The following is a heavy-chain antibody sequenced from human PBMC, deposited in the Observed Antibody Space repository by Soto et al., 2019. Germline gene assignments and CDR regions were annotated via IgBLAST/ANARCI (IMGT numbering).Heavy chain of an antibody. J-gene: IGHJ4*02. Sequence: QITLKESGPTLVKPTQTLTLTCTVSGVSLSTTRVAVGWIRQPPGKALEWLALIYWDDDKHYTPSLKSRLTITQETSKNQVVLTMTDMDHVDTATYYCAHRPPVTTNGFDFWGQGTLVTVS. D-gene: IGHD4-17*01. V-gene: IGHV2-5*02. CDR2: IYWDDDK. CDR1: GVSLSTTRVA. CDR3: AHRPPVTTNGFDF.